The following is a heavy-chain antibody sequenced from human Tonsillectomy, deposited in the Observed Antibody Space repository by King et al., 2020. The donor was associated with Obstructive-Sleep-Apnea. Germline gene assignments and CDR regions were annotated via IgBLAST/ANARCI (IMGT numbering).Heavy chain of an antibody. CDR1: VFTFNYAW. D-gene: IGHD4-17*01. J-gene: IGHJ1*01. Sequence: QLVQSGGGLVKPGGSLRLSCAASVFTFNYAWMSWVRQAPGKWLEWGGRIKTKTDGGTIDYAAPVKGRFTISRDDSKNTLYLQMNRLKTEDTAVYYCTTGRLRYIEYFQHWGQGTLVTVSS. V-gene: IGHV3-15*01. CDR2: IKTKTDGGTI. CDR3: TTGRLRYIEYFQH.